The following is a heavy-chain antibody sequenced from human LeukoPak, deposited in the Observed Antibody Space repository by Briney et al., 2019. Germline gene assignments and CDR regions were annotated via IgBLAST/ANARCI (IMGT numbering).Heavy chain of an antibody. V-gene: IGHV3-48*04. D-gene: IGHD3-10*01. CDR2: ISSSSSTI. J-gene: IGHJ4*02. CDR3: ARDWLLWFGELTSPLDY. CDR1: GFTFSWYW. Sequence: GGSLRLSCAASGFTFSWYWMNWVRQAPGKGLEWVSYISSSSSTIYYADSVKGRFTISRDNAKNSLYLQMNSLRAEDTAVYYCARDWLLWFGELTSPLDYWGQGTLVTVSS.